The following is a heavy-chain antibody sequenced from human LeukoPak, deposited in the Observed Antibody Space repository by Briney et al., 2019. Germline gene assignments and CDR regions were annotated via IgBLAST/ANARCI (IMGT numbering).Heavy chain of an antibody. CDR3: ARGGSAWDNTFDY. CDR2: INPTSGGT. CDR1: GYSFTRYF. V-gene: IGHV1-2*02. D-gene: IGHD6-19*01. J-gene: IGHJ4*02. Sequence: EASVKVSCKASGYSFTRYFIHWVRQAPGQGLEWMGWINPTSGGTKYAQKFQGRVTMTRDTSISTAYMELSRLRADDTAVFYCARGGSAWDNTFDYWGQGTLVTVSS.